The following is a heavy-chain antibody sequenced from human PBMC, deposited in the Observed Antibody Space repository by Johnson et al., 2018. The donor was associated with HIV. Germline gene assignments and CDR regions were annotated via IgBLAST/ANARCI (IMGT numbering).Heavy chain of an antibody. CDR2: TRNKAHSYTT. Sequence: VQLVESGGGLIQPGRSLRLSCAASGFTFTDHYMDWVRQAPGKGLEWVGRTRNKAHSYTTEYAASVKGRFTISRDDSKNSLYLQMNSLKSEDTAVYYCATGASSTWSLGALDIWGQGTMVTVSS. V-gene: IGHV3-72*01. J-gene: IGHJ3*02. D-gene: IGHD6-13*01. CDR1: GFTFTDHY. CDR3: ATGASSTWSLGALDI.